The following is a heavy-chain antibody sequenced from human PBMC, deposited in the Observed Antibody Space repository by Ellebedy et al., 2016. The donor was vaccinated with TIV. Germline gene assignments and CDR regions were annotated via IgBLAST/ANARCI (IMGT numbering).Heavy chain of an antibody. CDR3: ARGTGDGYNFGDY. CDR1: GFNFNTYN. D-gene: IGHD5-24*01. Sequence: PGGSLRLSCAASGFNFNTYNMNWVRQAPGKGLEWISSISFSSSNIYYADSVKGRFTISRDNAKNSVYLQMNSLRAEDTGVYYCARGTGDGYNFGDYWGQGTLVTVSS. V-gene: IGHV3-21*01. CDR2: ISFSSSNI. J-gene: IGHJ4*02.